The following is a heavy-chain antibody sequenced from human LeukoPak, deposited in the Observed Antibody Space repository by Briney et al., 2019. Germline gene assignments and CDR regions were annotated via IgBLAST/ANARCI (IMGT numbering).Heavy chain of an antibody. V-gene: IGHV4-4*08. CDR2: IYNYGST. D-gene: IGHD5-24*01. CDR1: GASITSHY. CDR3: ARDGYNENEYYFDY. Sequence: SETLSLTCTVSGASITSHYWAWIRQSPEKGLEWIGYIYNYGSTNYNPSLKSRVTISVDTSKNQFSLKLSSVTAADTAVYYCARDGYNENEYYFDYWGQGTLVTVSS. J-gene: IGHJ4*02.